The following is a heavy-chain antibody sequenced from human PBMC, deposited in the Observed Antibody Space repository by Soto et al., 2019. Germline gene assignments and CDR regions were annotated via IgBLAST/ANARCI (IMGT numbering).Heavy chain of an antibody. CDR2: INHSGST. Sequence: PSETLSLTCAVYGGSFSGYYWSWIRQPPGKGLEWIGEINHSGSTYYNPSLKSRVTISVDTSKNQFSLKLSSVTAADTAVYYCARMNYPYYYYYGMDVWGQGTTVTVSS. D-gene: IGHD1-7*01. J-gene: IGHJ6*02. CDR3: ARMNYPYYYYYGMDV. V-gene: IGHV4-34*09. CDR1: GGSFSGYY.